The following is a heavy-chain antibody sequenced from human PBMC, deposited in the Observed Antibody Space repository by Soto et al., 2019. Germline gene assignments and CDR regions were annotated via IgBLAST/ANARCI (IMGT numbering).Heavy chain of an antibody. J-gene: IGHJ6*03. CDR3: ARMVWDYDFWSDDLYYYYMDV. V-gene: IGHV4-34*01. D-gene: IGHD3-3*01. Sequence: SETLSLTCAVYGGSFSGYYWSWIRQPPGKGLEWIGEINHSGSTNYNPSLKSRVTISVDTSKNQFSLKLSSVTAADTAVYYCARMVWDYDFWSDDLYYYYMDVWGKGTTVTVSS. CDR2: INHSGST. CDR1: GGSFSGYY.